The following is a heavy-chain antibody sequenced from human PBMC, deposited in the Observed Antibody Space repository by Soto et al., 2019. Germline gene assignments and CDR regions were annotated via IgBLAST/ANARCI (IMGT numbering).Heavy chain of an antibody. Sequence: ASVKVSCKASGYTFTSYDINWVRQATGQGLEWMGWMSPSSGNTGYAQKFQGRVTMTRNTSISTAYMELSSLRAEDTAVYYCAKRMGWNRGYSYGYESWGQGTLVTVSS. CDR2: MSPSSGNT. J-gene: IGHJ5*02. D-gene: IGHD5-18*01. CDR3: AKRMGWNRGYSYGYES. V-gene: IGHV1-8*01. CDR1: GYTFTSYD.